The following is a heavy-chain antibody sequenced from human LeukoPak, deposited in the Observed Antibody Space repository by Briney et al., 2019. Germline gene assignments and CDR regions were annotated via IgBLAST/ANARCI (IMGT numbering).Heavy chain of an antibody. CDR3: ARVLGKGRDWFDP. V-gene: IGHV4-59*01. CDR2: IYYSGST. J-gene: IGHJ5*02. D-gene: IGHD2/OR15-2a*01. Sequence: SETLSLTCTVSGGSISSYYWSWIRQPPGKGLEWIGYIYYSGSTNYNPSLKSRVTISVDTSKNQFSLKLISVTAADTAVYYCARVLGKGRDWFDPWGQGTLVTVSS. CDR1: GGSISSYY.